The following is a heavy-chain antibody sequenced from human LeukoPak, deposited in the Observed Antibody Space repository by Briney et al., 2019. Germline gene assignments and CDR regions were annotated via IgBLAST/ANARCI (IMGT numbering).Heavy chain of an antibody. V-gene: IGHV4-34*01. Sequence: SETLSLTCAVYGGSLSGYYWSWIRQPPGKGLEWIGSINHSGTTYYNPSLKSRVTISVDTSKNQFSLKLSSVTAADTAVYYCARDRAYYYDSSGYYPHDAFDIWGQGTMVTVSS. J-gene: IGHJ3*02. CDR2: INHSGTT. CDR1: GGSLSGYY. D-gene: IGHD3-22*01. CDR3: ARDRAYYYDSSGYYPHDAFDI.